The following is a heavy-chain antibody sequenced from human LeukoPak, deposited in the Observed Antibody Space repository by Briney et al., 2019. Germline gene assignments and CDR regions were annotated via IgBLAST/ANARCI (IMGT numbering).Heavy chain of an antibody. CDR2: ISTSSSFI. CDR3: VRDGIVGASYYFDF. Sequence: GGSLRLSCAGSGFTFSRYNMNWIRQAPGKGLEWVSSISTSSSFIDYADSVKGRFTISRDNAKDSLHLQMDSLRADDTAVYYCVRDGIVGASYYFDFWGQEPWSPSPQ. CDR1: GFTFSRYN. V-gene: IGHV3-21*01. J-gene: IGHJ4*01. D-gene: IGHD1-26*01.